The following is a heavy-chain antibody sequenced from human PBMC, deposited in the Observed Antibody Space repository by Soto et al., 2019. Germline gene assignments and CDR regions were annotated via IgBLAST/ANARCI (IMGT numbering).Heavy chain of an antibody. CDR1: GGSFISYA. D-gene: IGHD1-26*01. CDR3: ARDRWEPKLYYYYYYGMDV. J-gene: IGHJ6*02. V-gene: IGHV1-2*02. Sequence: GASVKVSGEASGGSFISYASRWVRRAPGQGLELMGGIIPNCGATNYAQKFQGRVTMTTDTSISTAYMELSRLRSDDTAVYYCARDRWEPKLYYYYYYGMDVWGQGTTVTVSS. CDR2: IIPNCGAT.